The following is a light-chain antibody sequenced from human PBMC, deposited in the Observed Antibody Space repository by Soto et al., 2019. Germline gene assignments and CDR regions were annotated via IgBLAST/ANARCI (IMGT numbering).Light chain of an antibody. Sequence: DLQMTQSPSTLSASVGDRVTITCRASQNINIWLDWYQQKPGTAPKLLIYKASTLESGVPSRFSGNGSGTDFTLTISSLQPDDSATYYCQQYNGLPTWTFGQGTKVEMK. CDR3: QQYNGLPTWT. V-gene: IGKV1-5*03. J-gene: IGKJ1*01. CDR2: KAS. CDR1: QNINIW.